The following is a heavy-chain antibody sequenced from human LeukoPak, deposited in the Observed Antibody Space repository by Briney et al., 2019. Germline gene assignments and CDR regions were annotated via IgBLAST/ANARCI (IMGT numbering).Heavy chain of an antibody. V-gene: IGHV3-21*01. CDR2: ISSSSSYI. CDR3: ARVGWELPGPLVPDDVY. J-gene: IGHJ4*02. Sequence: GGSLRLSCAASGFTFSSYSMNWVRQAPGKGLEWVSSISSSSSYIYYADSVKGRFTISRGNAKNSLYLQMNSLRAEDTAVYYCARVGWELPGPLVPDDVYWGQGTLVTVSS. D-gene: IGHD1-26*01. CDR1: GFTFSSYS.